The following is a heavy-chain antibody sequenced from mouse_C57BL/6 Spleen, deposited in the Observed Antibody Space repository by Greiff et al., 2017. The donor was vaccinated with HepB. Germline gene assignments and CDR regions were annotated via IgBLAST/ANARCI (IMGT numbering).Heavy chain of an antibody. CDR1: GFTFTDYY. J-gene: IGHJ4*01. CDR3: ASSLLRWYAMDY. D-gene: IGHD1-1*01. Sequence: EVQLVESGGGLVQPGGSLSLSCAASGFTFTDYYMSWVRQPPGKALEWLGFIRNKANGYTTEYSASVKGRFTISRDNSQSILYLQMNALGAEDSATYYCASSLLRWYAMDYWGQGTSVTVSS. CDR2: IRNKANGYTT. V-gene: IGHV7-3*01.